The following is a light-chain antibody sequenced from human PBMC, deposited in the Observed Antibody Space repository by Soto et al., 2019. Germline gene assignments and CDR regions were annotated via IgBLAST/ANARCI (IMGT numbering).Light chain of an antibody. CDR2: GAS. CDR1: RSVNNNY. CDR3: HQHGGSPET. V-gene: IGKV3-20*01. Sequence: EIVLTQSPGTLSLSPGERATLSCRASRSVNNNYLAWYQQKPGQAPRLLIFGASSRATGIPDRFIGSGSGTEFILTISRLEPDDFAIYHCHQHGGSPETLGQGTKVDTK. J-gene: IGKJ1*01.